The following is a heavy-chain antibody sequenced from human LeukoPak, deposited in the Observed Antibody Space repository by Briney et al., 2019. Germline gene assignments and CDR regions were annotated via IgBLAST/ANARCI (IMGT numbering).Heavy chain of an antibody. J-gene: IGHJ5*02. CDR3: ARYNSASDEGWFDP. V-gene: IGHV4-59*01. CDR2: IHYSGST. CDR1: GGSISSYY. D-gene: IGHD2/OR15-2a*01. Sequence: SETLSLTCTVSGGSISSYYWSWIRQPPGKGLEWIGCIHYSGSTHYNPSLKSRVTISVDASKNQFSLQLSSVTTVDTAIYYCARYNSASDEGWFDPWGQGTLVTVSS.